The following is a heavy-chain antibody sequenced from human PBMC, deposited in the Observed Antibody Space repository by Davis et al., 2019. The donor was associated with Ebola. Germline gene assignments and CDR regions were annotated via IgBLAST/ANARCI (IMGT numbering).Heavy chain of an antibody. CDR3: ARAGATYWKD. V-gene: IGHV3-7*01. Sequence: GESLKISCAASGFTFNSYAMTWVRQAPGRGLEWVANIKQDGSETYYGDSVKGRFTISRDNAKNSLYLQMNSLRAEDTAVYYCARAGATYWKDWGQGTLVTVSS. J-gene: IGHJ4*02. D-gene: IGHD1-1*01. CDR1: GFTFNSYA. CDR2: IKQDGSET.